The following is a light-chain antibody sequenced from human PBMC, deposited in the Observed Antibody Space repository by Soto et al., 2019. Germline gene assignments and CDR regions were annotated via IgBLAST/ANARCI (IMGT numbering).Light chain of an antibody. CDR1: SSDVGGYKY. V-gene: IGLV2-8*01. Sequence: QSALTQPPSASGSPGQSVTISCTGTSSDVGGYKYVSWYQQHPGKAPKLIIYEVVKRPSGVPDRFSGSKSGNTASLTVSGLQAEDEADYYCAAWDDTLKRYVFGTGTKLTVL. CDR3: AAWDDTLKRYV. J-gene: IGLJ1*01. CDR2: EVV.